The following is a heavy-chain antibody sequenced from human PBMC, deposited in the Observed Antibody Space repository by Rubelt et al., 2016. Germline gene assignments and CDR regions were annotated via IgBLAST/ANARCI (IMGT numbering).Heavy chain of an antibody. CDR3: AGWERCSGGSCKYYFDY. CDR1: GGSISSSNYY. J-gene: IGHJ4*02. V-gene: IGHV4-39*01. D-gene: IGHD2-15*01. Sequence: QLQLQESGPGLVKPSETLSLTCTVSGGSISSSNYYWGWIRQPPGKGLEWIGSIYYSGNTYNNPSLKSRVSISVDTSKNQFSWKRGAVTAAETAWDYWAGWERCSGGSCKYYFDYWGQGTLVTVSS. CDR2: IYYSGNT.